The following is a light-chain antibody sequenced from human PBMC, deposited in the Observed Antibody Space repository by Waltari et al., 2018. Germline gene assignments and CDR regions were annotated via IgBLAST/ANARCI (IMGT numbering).Light chain of an antibody. Sequence: DIQMTQSPSSLSASVGDRVTLTCQASQDISNYLNWYQQKPGKAPKLLIYDASNLETGVPSRFSGSGSWTDFTFTISSLQPEDIATYYCQQYDNLPRWTFGQGTKVEIK. J-gene: IGKJ1*01. CDR2: DAS. CDR1: QDISNY. CDR3: QQYDNLPRWT. V-gene: IGKV1-33*01.